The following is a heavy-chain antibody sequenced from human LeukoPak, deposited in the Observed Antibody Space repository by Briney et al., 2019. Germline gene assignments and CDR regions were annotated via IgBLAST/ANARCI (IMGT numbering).Heavy chain of an antibody. J-gene: IGHJ4*02. Sequence: GGSLRLSCAASGFTFSSYAMHWVRQAPGKGLEWVAVISYDGSNKYHADSVKGRFTISRDNSKNTLYLQMNSLRAEDTAVYYCARAPFGVVIIGIDYWGQGTLVTVSS. V-gene: IGHV3-30-3*01. D-gene: IGHD3-3*01. CDR2: ISYDGSNK. CDR1: GFTFSSYA. CDR3: ARAPFGVVIIGIDY.